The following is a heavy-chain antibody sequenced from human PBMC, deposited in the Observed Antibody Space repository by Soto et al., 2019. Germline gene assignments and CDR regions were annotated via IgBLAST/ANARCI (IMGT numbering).Heavy chain of an antibody. CDR3: ARGKRRAVAEKGGYFGLDV. Sequence: EVQLVETGGALIQPGGSLRLSCAASGFTVSRNYINWVRQAPGRGLEWVSVSYSGGSTYYADSVRGRFTISRDNSDNMLYLHMTSLRAEDTAEYYCARGKRRAVAEKGGYFGLDVWGQGTTVTVSS. D-gene: IGHD6-19*01. CDR2: SYSGGST. V-gene: IGHV3-53*02. J-gene: IGHJ6*02. CDR1: GFTVSRNY.